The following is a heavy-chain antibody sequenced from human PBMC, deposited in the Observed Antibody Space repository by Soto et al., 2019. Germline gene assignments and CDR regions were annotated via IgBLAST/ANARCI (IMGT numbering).Heavy chain of an antibody. CDR2: INAGNGNT. CDR3: ARGLPIVADY. Sequence: QVQLVQSGAEVKKPGASVKVSCKASGYTFTSYAMHWVRQAPGQRLERMGWINAGNGNTKYSQKFQGRVTSTRDTSASTAYMELSSLRPEDTAVYYCARGLPIVADYWGQGTLVTVSS. D-gene: IGHD3-22*01. CDR1: GYTFTSYA. V-gene: IGHV1-3*01. J-gene: IGHJ4*02.